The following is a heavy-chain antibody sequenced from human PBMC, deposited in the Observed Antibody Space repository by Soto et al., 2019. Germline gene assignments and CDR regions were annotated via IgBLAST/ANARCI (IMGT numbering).Heavy chain of an antibody. CDR1: GFTFSSYW. J-gene: IGHJ3*02. D-gene: IGHD3-10*01. CDR3: ARVNTYYADALDI. Sequence: EVQLVESGGGLVQPGGSLRLSCAASGFTFSSYWMHWVRQAPGKGLVWVSRINSDGSSTSYADSVKGRFTISRDNAKNTLNLQMISLRAEDTAVYYCARVNTYYADALDIWGQGTMVTVSS. CDR2: INSDGSST. V-gene: IGHV3-74*01.